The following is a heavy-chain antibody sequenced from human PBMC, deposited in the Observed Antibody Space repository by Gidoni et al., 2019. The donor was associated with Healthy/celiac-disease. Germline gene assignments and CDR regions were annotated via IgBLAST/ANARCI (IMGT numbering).Heavy chain of an antibody. CDR1: GGSISSSSYY. CDR2: IYYSGST. V-gene: IGHV4-39*01. J-gene: IGHJ4*02. D-gene: IGHD3-22*01. Sequence: QLQLQESGPGLVKPSETLSLTCPVSGGSISSSSYYWGWIRQPPGKGLEWIGSIYYSGSTYYNPSLKSRVTISVDTSKNQFSLKLSSVTAADTAVYYCARHEGVVVITPFDYWGQGTLVTVSS. CDR3: ARHEGVVVITPFDY.